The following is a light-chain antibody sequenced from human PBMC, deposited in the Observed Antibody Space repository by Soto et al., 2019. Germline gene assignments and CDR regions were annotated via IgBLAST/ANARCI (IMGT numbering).Light chain of an antibody. CDR1: SSDVGGYNY. CDR3: SSYVV. J-gene: IGLJ2*01. V-gene: IGLV2-14*01. Sequence: QSALTQPASVSGSPGQSITISCTGTSSDVGGYNYVSWYQQHPGKAPKLMIYDVSNRPSGVSNRFSGSKSGNTASLNISGLQAEDEADYYCSSYVVFGGGTKLTVL. CDR2: DVS.